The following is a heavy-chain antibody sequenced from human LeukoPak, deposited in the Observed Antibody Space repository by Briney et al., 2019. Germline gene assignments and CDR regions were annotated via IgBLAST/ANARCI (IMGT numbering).Heavy chain of an antibody. CDR1: GGTFSSYT. J-gene: IGHJ4*02. V-gene: IGHV1-69*05. Sequence: VASVKVSCKASGGTFSSYTISWVRQAPGQGLEWMGGIIPIFGTANYAQKFQGRVTITTDESTSTAYMELSSLRSEDTAVYYCARDSSSHVPRYWGQGTLVTVSS. CDR2: IIPIFGTA. D-gene: IGHD6-6*01. CDR3: ARDSSSHVPRY.